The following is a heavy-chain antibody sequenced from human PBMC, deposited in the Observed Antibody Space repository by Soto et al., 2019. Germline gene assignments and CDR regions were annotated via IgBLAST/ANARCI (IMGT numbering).Heavy chain of an antibody. Sequence: QVQLVESGGGVVQPGRSLRLSCAASGFSFVTFGMKWVRQAPGKGLEWVALISHDGQATYYADSVKGRFTISSDNSRNADYVRMNSLTADDTALYYCGKAEDPSGWGGDYWGQGTLVTVS. CDR1: GFSFVTFG. V-gene: IGHV3-30*18. CDR3: GKAEDPSGWGGDY. CDR2: ISHDGQAT. D-gene: IGHD6-19*01. J-gene: IGHJ4*02.